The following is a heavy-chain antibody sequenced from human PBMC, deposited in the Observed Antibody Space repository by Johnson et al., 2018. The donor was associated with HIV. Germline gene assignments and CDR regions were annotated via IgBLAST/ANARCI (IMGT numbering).Heavy chain of an antibody. CDR3: TRVSLPPSYAFDF. CDR2: TRNKANSYTT. Sequence: VQLVESGGGVVRPGGSLRLSCAASGFTFSSYAMHWVRQAPGKGLEWVGRTRNKANSYTTDYAASVKGRFTISRDDSKNSLYLQMNSLKTEDTAVYYCTRVSLPPSYAFDFWGQGTMVTVSS. CDR1: GFTFSSYA. V-gene: IGHV3-72*01. J-gene: IGHJ3*01.